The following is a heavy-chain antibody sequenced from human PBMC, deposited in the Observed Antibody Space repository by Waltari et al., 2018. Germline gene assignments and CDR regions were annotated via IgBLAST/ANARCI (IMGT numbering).Heavy chain of an antibody. CDR1: GFTFRSYG. CDR2: IWYDGGNK. D-gene: IGHD2-2*02. CDR3: AKDLVPAGIRGSFQH. V-gene: IGHV3-30*02. Sequence: QVQLVESGGGGVQPGGSLRLSCAASGFTFRSYGIHWVRQAPGKGLEWVACIWYDGGNKYYADSVKGRFTISRENSKNTLYLQMNSLRAEDTAVYYCAKDLVPAGIRGSFQHWGQGTLVTVSS. J-gene: IGHJ1*01.